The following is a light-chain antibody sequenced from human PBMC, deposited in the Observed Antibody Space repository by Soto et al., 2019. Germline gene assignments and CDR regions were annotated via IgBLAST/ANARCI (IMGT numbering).Light chain of an antibody. CDR1: QDLSRW. CDR3: QQANSFPHT. CDR2: ATS. V-gene: IGKV1-12*01. J-gene: IGKJ4*01. Sequence: DIPMTQSPSSVSASVGDRVIITCRASQDLSRWLAWYQQKAGKAPQLLIYATSTLQSGAPSRFSGSGSWTEFTLTISSLQPEDFATYYCQQANSFPHTLGGGTRVEIK.